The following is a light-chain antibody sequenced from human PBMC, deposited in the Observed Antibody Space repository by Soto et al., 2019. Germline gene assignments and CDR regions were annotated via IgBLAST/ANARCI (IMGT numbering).Light chain of an antibody. V-gene: IGKV1-17*01. CDR2: AAS. CDR1: QGIGND. CDR3: LQHHTYPRT. J-gene: IGKJ2*01. Sequence: DIKMTQSPSSLSASVGDTVTINCRASQGIGNDLGWYQQRPGEAPKRLIYAASTLQNEVPSRFSGSGSGTDFTLTITRRHPEEFATYYCLQHHTYPRTFGQGTKLEI.